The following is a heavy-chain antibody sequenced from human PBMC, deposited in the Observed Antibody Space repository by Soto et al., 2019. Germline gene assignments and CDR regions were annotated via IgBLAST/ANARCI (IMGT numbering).Heavy chain of an antibody. CDR3: AKLYWYGFFTGDH. Sequence: GGSLRLSCAAPGFTFSSHAMSWVRQSPGKGLEWVASVSGTGGTTYYAEAVKGRFTVSRDNSKNTVFLQMDSLRADDTAVYFCAKLYWYGFFTGDHWGQGTQVTVSS. J-gene: IGHJ4*02. D-gene: IGHD3-10*01. CDR1: GFTFSSHA. V-gene: IGHV3-23*01. CDR2: VSGTGGTT.